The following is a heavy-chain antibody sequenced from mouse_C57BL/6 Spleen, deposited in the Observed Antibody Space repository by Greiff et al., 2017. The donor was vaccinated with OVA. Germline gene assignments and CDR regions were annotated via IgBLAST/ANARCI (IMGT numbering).Heavy chain of an antibody. D-gene: IGHD1-1*01. Sequence: EVQGVESGVGLVKPGGSLKFSCAASGFTFSSSAMSWVRKTPEKRLGWVAYISSGGVYINSAETVKGRSTISRDNARNTLYLQMSSLKSEDTAMYYCTREQVNYYGSSLFDYWGQGTTLTVSS. CDR3: TREQVNYYGSSLFDY. J-gene: IGHJ2*01. CDR1: GFTFSSSA. V-gene: IGHV5-9-1*02. CDR2: ISSGGVYI.